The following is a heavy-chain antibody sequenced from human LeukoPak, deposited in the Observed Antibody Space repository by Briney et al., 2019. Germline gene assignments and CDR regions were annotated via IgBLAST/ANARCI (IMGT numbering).Heavy chain of an antibody. V-gene: IGHV1-18*01. J-gene: IGHJ6*03. Sequence: ASVKVSCKASGYTLTSYGISWVRQAPGQGLEWMGWISGYNDNTNYAQKLQGRVTMTTDTSTSTAYMELRSLRSDDTAVYYCATGGSSWYRGGDYYYYMDVWGKGTTVTVSS. CDR2: ISGYNDNT. CDR1: GYTLTSYG. CDR3: ATGGSSWYRGGDYYYYMDV. D-gene: IGHD6-13*01.